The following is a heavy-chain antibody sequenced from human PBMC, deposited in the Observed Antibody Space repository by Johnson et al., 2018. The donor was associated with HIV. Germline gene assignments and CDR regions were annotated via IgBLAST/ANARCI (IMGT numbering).Heavy chain of an antibody. CDR1: GFTFSSYA. CDR3: AREKGMTTIRDAFDI. CDR2: ISGSGGST. D-gene: IGHD5-24*01. Sequence: VQLVESGGGVVQPGGSLRLSCAASGFTFSSYAMSWVRQAPGKGLEWVSAISGSGGSTYYADSVKGRFTISRDNSKNTLYLQMNSLRPEDTAVYFCAREKGMTTIRDAFDIWGQGTMGTVSS. J-gene: IGHJ3*02. V-gene: IGHV3-23*04.